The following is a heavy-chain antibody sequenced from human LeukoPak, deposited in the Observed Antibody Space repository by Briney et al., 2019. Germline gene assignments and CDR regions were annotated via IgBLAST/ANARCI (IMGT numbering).Heavy chain of an antibody. CDR3: AREYGSGGYWAWPFDF. CDR1: GGSFSGYY. V-gene: IGHV4-34*01. Sequence: SETLSLTCAVYGGSFSGYYWSWIRQPPGKGLEWIGEINHSGSTNYNPSLKSRVTISVDTSKNQFSLKLSSVSAADTAVYYCAREYGSGGYWAWPFDFWGQGTLVTVSS. D-gene: IGHD3-10*01. J-gene: IGHJ4*02. CDR2: INHSGST.